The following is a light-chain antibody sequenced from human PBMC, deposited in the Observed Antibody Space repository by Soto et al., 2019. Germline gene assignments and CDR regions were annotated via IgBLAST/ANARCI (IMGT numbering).Light chain of an antibody. Sequence: QSALTQPRSVSGSPGQSVTISCTGTSSDVGGYNYVSWYRQHPGKAPKLMIYDVSHRPSGVPDRFSGSKSGNTASLTISGLQAEDEADYYCCSYAGSRYVFGTGTKVTVL. J-gene: IGLJ1*01. CDR3: CSYAGSRYV. V-gene: IGLV2-11*01. CDR1: SSDVGGYNY. CDR2: DVS.